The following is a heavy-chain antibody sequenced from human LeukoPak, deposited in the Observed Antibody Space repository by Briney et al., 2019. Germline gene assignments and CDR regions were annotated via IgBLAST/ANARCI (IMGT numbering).Heavy chain of an antibody. CDR2: INPNSGGT. Sequence: ASVKVSCKASKYTFRDYYMHWVRQAPGQGLEWMGWINPNSGGTNYAQKFQGRVTMTRDTSISTAYMELSRLRSDDTAVYYCARSGSYYSGMYYFDYWGQGTLVTVSS. J-gene: IGHJ4*02. CDR3: ARSGSYYSGMYYFDY. D-gene: IGHD3-22*01. CDR1: KYTFRDYY. V-gene: IGHV1-2*02.